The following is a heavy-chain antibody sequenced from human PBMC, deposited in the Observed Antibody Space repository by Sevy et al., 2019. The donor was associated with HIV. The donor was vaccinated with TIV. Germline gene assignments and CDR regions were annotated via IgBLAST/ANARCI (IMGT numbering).Heavy chain of an antibody. CDR3: ATTKDYYDSSGYPFDY. V-gene: IGHV1-24*01. CDR2: FDPEDGYPEDGKT. CDR1: GYTLTQFS. D-gene: IGHD3-22*01. J-gene: IGHJ4*02. Sequence: ASVKVSCKVSGYTLTQFSMHWVRQAPGKGLEWMTTFDPEDGYPEDGKTIYAQKFLGRVTMTEDTSTDTAYMELSSLRSDDTAVYYCATTKDYYDSSGYPFDYWGQGTLVTVSS.